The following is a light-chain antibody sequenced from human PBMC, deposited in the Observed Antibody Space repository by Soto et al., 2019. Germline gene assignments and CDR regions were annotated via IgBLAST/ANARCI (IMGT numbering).Light chain of an antibody. CDR3: TSYTSSSTLYV. V-gene: IGLV2-14*01. CDR2: EVS. CDR1: SSDVGGYNY. J-gene: IGLJ1*01. Sequence: QSVLTQPASVSGSPGQSITISCTGTSSDVGGYNYVSWYQQHPDKAPKLIIFEVSHRPSGVSNRFSGSKSGNTASLTISGLQAEDEADYYCTSYTSSSTLYVFGTGTKLTVL.